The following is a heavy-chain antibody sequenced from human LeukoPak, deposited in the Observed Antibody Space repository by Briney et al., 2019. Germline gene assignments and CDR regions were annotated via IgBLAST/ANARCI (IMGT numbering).Heavy chain of an antibody. D-gene: IGHD1-26*01. Sequence: GGSLRLSCAASGFTFSSYSMNWVRQAPGKGLEGVSFISSSSSTIYYADSVKGRFTISRDNSKNTLYLQMNSLRAEDTAVYYCAKDSGSYYSWQSGTLDYWGQGTLVTVSS. CDR2: ISSSSSTI. CDR3: AKDSGSYYSWQSGTLDY. J-gene: IGHJ4*02. CDR1: GFTFSSYS. V-gene: IGHV3-48*01.